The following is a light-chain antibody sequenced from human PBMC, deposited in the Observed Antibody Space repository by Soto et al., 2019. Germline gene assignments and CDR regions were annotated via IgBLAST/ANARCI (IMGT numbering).Light chain of an antibody. CDR2: DIS. CDR3: QQRSSPTWT. V-gene: IGKV3-11*01. J-gene: IGKJ1*01. CDR1: QRVHY. Sequence: EILLTQSPASLSLSPGETATLSCRSSQRVHYLAWYQQKHGQAPRLLIYDISTRATGVPARFSGSGSATEFTLTINNLEPEDFAVYYCQQRSSPTWTFGLGTKVDIK.